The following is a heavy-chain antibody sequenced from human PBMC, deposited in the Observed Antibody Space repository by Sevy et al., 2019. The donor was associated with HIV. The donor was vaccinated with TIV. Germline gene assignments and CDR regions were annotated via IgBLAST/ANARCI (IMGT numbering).Heavy chain of an antibody. CDR2: IRSKTNNYAT. D-gene: IGHD1-26*01. Sequence: GGSLRLSCVASGFTFSASAMHWVRQASGNGLEWVGRIRSKTNNYATAYGASVKGRFTISRDDSKNTAYLLMDSLKTEDTAVYYCSRAVEPYNGMDVRGQGTTVTVSS. V-gene: IGHV3-73*01. CDR3: SRAVEPYNGMDV. J-gene: IGHJ6*02. CDR1: GFTFSASA.